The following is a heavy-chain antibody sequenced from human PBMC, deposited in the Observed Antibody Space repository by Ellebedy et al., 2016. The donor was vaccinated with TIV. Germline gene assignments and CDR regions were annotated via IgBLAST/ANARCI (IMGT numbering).Heavy chain of an antibody. Sequence: GESLKISCEASGLTLSSYAMSWVRQAPGKGLEWVSAISGNGGSTHYEDSVKGRFTVSRDNSKNTLYLQMNSLRAEDTAVYYCAKGTWIQLWLGYWGQGTLVTVSS. V-gene: IGHV3-23*01. J-gene: IGHJ4*02. CDR2: ISGNGGST. CDR3: AKGTWIQLWLGY. D-gene: IGHD5-18*01. CDR1: GLTLSSYA.